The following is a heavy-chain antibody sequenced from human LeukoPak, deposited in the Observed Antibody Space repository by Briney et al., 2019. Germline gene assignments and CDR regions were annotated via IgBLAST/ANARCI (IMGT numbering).Heavy chain of an antibody. J-gene: IGHJ4*02. D-gene: IGHD2-8*01. CDR1: GYTFTDFN. V-gene: IGHV1-2*02. Sequence: ASVTVTLKCSGYTFTDFNIHWVRQAHGQGEGGVGWINTNSGGTNYAQKFQGSVTMPRYTSISTAYIELSRLRSDDTAVYYCARVAVLMLYGSSFYYFDYWGQGALVTVSS. CDR3: ARVAVLMLYGSSFYYFDY. CDR2: INTNSGGT.